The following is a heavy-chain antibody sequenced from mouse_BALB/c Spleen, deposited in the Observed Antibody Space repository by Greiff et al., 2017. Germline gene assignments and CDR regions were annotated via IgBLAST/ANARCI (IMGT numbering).Heavy chain of an antibody. Sequence: DVQLVESGGGLVKPGGSLKLSCAASGFTFSSYAMSWVRQTPEKRLEWVASISSGGSTYYPDSVKGRFTISRDNARNILYLQMSSLRSEDTAMYYCARGRYYGYGFDYWGQGTTLTVSS. CDR2: ISSGGST. V-gene: IGHV5-6-5*01. D-gene: IGHD1-2*01. CDR1: GFTFSSYA. J-gene: IGHJ2*01. CDR3: ARGRYYGYGFDY.